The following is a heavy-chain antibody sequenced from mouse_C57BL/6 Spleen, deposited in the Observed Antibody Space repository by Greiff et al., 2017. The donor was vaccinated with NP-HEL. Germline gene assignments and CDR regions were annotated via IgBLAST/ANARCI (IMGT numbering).Heavy chain of an antibody. D-gene: IGHD1-1*01. CDR3: AYYGSSYFDY. J-gene: IGHJ2*01. CDR1: GYTFTSYW. Sequence: QVQLKQPGAELVKPGASVKMSCKASGYTFTSYWLTWVKQRPGQGLEWIGDIYPGSGSTNYNEKFKSKATLTVDTSSSTAYMQLSSLTSEDSAVYYCAYYGSSYFDYWGQGTTLTVSS. CDR2: IYPGSGST. V-gene: IGHV1-55*01.